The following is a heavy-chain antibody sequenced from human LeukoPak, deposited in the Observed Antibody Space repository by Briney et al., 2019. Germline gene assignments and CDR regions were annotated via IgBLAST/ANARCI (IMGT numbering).Heavy chain of an antibody. D-gene: IGHD3-16*01. CDR2: MNPNSGNT. CDR3: ARTRRGSWMGGWGIGY. CDR1: GYTFTSYD. J-gene: IGHJ4*02. V-gene: IGHV1-8*03. Sequence: ASVKVSCKASGYTFTSYDINWVRQATGQGLEWMGWMNPNSGNTGYAQKFQGRVTITRNTSISTACMELSSLRSEDTAVYYCARTRRGSWMGGWGIGYWGQGTLVTVSS.